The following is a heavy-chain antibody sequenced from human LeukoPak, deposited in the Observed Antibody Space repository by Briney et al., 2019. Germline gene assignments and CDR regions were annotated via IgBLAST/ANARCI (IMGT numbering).Heavy chain of an antibody. V-gene: IGHV3-23*01. CDR1: GFTFSSYA. Sequence: RGSLRLSCAASGFTFSSYAMSWVRQAPGKGLEWVSAISSGGGGTFYADSVKGRFTISRDNSKNTLYLEVNSLRAEDTAVYYCAKDLGGKPYYYGWDVWGQGTTVTVSS. CDR2: ISSGGGGT. J-gene: IGHJ6*02. CDR3: AKDLGGKPYYYGWDV.